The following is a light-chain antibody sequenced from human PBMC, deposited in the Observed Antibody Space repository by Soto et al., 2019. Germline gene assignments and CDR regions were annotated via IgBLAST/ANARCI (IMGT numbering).Light chain of an antibody. CDR1: SPHIGTSS. J-gene: IGLJ1*01. CDR2: TTN. V-gene: IGLV1-44*01. Sequence: LVAPPPPTSGTPRARGTLSFFWSSPHIGTSSVHWFQQLPGTAPKLLISTTNQRPSGVPERFSGSKSGTSASLAISGLQSEDEADYYCAAWDDSLNGHVFGTGTKVAVL. CDR3: AAWDDSLNGHV.